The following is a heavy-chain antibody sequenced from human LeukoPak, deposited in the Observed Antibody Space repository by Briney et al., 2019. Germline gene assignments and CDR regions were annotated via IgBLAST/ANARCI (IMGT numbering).Heavy chain of an antibody. V-gene: IGHV1-18*01. J-gene: IGHJ4*02. CDR3: ARDLDQYSGRYGGFGHDF. CDR1: GYTFTSYG. D-gene: IGHD1-26*01. CDR2: ISAYNGNT. Sequence: GASVKVSCRASGYTFTSYGINWVRQAPGQGLEWMGWISAYNGNTNYAQKFQGRVTMTTDTSTSTAYMELRSLRSDDTAVYYCARDLDQYSGRYGGFGHDFWGQGTLVTVSS.